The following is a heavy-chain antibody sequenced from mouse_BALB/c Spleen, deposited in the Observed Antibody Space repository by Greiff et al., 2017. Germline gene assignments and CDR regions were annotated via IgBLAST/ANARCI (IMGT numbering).Heavy chain of an antibody. D-gene: IGHD2-10*02. CDR3: AREYGNPYWYFDV. J-gene: IGHJ1*01. V-gene: IGHV1-80*01. Sequence: VKLMESGAELVRPGSSVKISCKASGYAFSSYWMNWVKQRPGQGLEWIGQIYPGDGDTNYNGKFKGKATLTADKSSSTAYMQLSSLTSEDSAVYFFAREYGNPYWYFDVWGAGTTVTVSS. CDR2: IYPGDGDT. CDR1: GYAFSSYW.